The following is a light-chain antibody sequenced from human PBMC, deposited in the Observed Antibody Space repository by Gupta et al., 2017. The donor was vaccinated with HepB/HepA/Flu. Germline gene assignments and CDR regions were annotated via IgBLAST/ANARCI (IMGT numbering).Light chain of an antibody. V-gene: IGLV3-19*01. CDR2: GEN. Sequence: SSELTQDPAVSVALGQSIRITCQGDSLTKNYASRYQQKPGQAPALVMFGENSRPSGIPDRFSGSRSGNTASLTITGAQAEDEADYFCNSRDISGDHLVFGSGTRLNVL. CDR3: NSRDISGDHLV. CDR1: SLTKNY. J-gene: IGLJ1*01.